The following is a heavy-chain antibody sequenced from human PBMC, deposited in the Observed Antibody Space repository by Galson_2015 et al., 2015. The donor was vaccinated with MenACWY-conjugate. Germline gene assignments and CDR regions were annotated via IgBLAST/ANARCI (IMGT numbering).Heavy chain of an antibody. CDR3: ARDRGGLKWFEDLYYFDN. V-gene: IGHV3-30*04. D-gene: IGHD3-10*01. Sequence: SLRLSCAASGFSFKTYALHWVRQAPGKGLEWVAVISSDGTNKHYGDSVKGRFTISRDNSKSALYLQMNSLRPEDTAVFYCARDRGGLKWFEDLYYFDNWGQGTLVTVSS. CDR1: GFSFKTYA. J-gene: IGHJ4*02. CDR2: ISSDGTNK.